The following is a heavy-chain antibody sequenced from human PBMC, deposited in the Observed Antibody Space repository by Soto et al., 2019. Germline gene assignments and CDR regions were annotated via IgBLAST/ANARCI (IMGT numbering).Heavy chain of an antibody. D-gene: IGHD3-22*01. CDR1: GGSISRYY. CDR3: ARGAYYYDSSGYFKC. V-gene: IGHV4-59*01. Sequence: QVQLQASGPGLVKPSASLSLPCTVSGGSISRYYWSWIRQPPGKGLEWIGYIYYSGSTNYDPSLKSRGTISVDTSKNQFSLKLSSVTAADTAVYYCARGAYYYDSSGYFKCWGQGTLVTVSS. J-gene: IGHJ4*02. CDR2: IYYSGST.